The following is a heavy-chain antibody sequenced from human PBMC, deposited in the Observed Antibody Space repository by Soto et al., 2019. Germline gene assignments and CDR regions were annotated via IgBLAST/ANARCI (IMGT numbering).Heavy chain of an antibody. J-gene: IGHJ4*02. V-gene: IGHV2-5*02. D-gene: IGHD4-17*01. CDR3: AHRQTTQGYFDY. Sequence: QITLKESGPTLVKPTQPLTLTCTFSGFSLSTSGVGVGWIRQPPGKALEWLALIYWDDDKRYSPSLKSKLTITKDTSKNQVVLTMTNMDPVDTATYYCAHRQTTQGYFDYWGQGTLVTVSS. CDR2: IYWDDDK. CDR1: GFSLSTSGVG.